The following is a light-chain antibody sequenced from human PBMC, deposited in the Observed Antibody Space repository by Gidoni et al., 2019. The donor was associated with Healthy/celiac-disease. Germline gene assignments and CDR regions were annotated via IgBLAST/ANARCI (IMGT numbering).Light chain of an antibody. V-gene: IGKV3-15*01. CDR2: GAS. Sequence: EIVMTPSPATLSVSPGERATLSCRASQSVSSNLAWYQQKPGQAPRLLSYGASTRATGIPARFSGSGSGTEFTLTISSLQSEDFAVYYCQQYNNWPSLTFGGGTKVEIK. CDR3: QQYNNWPSLT. CDR1: QSVSSN. J-gene: IGKJ4*01.